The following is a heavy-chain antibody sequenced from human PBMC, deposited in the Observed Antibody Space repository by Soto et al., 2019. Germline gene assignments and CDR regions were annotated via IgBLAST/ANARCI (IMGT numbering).Heavy chain of an antibody. J-gene: IGHJ2*01. CDR2: ISASTRNT. V-gene: IGHV1-18*01. Sequence: QVQLVQSGGEVKKPGASVKVSCQASGYTFSDYAISWVRQAPGLGLEWMGWISASTRNTDQAQNFQGRVIMTLDTSTNTAYMELRSLRSDDTAVYYCVRSYCSVGSCYACWHFDLWGRGTLVTVSS. CDR3: VRSYCSVGSCYACWHFDL. D-gene: IGHD2-15*01. CDR1: GYTFSDYA.